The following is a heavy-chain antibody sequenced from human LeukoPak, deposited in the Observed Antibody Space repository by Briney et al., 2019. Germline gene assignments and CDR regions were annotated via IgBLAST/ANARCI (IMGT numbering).Heavy chain of an antibody. V-gene: IGHV3-23*01. CDR2: ISGSGGST. J-gene: IGHJ6*03. D-gene: IGHD2-8*01. Sequence: GGSLRLSCEASGFTFTTYSMTWVRQAPGKGLEWVSAISGSGGSTYYADSVKGRFTISRDNSKNTLYLQMNSLRAEDTAVYYCANGYCTNGVCYPYYYYYMDVWGKGTTVTVSS. CDR1: GFTFTTYS. CDR3: ANGYCTNGVCYPYYYYYMDV.